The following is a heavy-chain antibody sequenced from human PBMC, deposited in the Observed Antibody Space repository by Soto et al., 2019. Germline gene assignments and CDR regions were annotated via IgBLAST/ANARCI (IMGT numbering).Heavy chain of an antibody. CDR1: GFTFSSYA. V-gene: IGHV3-23*01. Sequence: SLRLSCAASGFTFSSYAMSWVRQAPGKGLEWVSAISGSGGSTYYADSVKGRFTISRDNSKNTLYLQMNSLRAEDTAVYYCAKGRTMIVVVISFDYWGQGTLVTVSS. J-gene: IGHJ4*02. D-gene: IGHD3-22*01. CDR2: ISGSGGST. CDR3: AKGRTMIVVVISFDY.